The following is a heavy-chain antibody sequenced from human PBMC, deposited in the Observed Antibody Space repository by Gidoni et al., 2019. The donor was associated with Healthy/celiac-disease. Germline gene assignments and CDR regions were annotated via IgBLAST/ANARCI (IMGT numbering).Heavy chain of an antibody. CDR3: AKLSTHGPYNWFDP. Sequence: EVQLVESGGGLVQPGGSLSLSCAASGFTFSSNDMSWVRQAPGKGLEWVSVIYSGGSTYYADSVKGRFTISRDKSKNTLYLQMNSLRAEDTAVYYGAKLSTHGPYNWFDPWGQGTLVTVSS. CDR1: GFTFSSND. J-gene: IGHJ5*02. D-gene: IGHD2-2*01. V-gene: IGHV3-66*02. CDR2: IYSGGST.